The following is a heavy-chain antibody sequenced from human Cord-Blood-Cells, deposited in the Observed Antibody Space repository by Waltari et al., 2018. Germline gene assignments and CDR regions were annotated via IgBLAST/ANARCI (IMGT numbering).Heavy chain of an antibody. J-gene: IGHJ4*02. CDR2: ISGSGGGT. D-gene: IGHD1-26*01. CDR1: GFTFSSYA. Sequence: EVQLLESGGGLVQPGGSLRLSCAASGFTFSSYAMSWVRQAPGKGLEWVSAISGSGGGTYYADSGKGGFAISIDNSEKTLYLQMNSLRAEDTALYYCAKAREVRVGATTCVDYWGQGTLVTVSS. CDR3: AKAREVRVGATTCVDY. V-gene: IGHV3-23*01.